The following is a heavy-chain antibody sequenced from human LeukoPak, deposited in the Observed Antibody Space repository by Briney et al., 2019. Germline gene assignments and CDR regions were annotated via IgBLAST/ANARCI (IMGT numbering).Heavy chain of an antibody. CDR3: ARDRYSSSPDY. CDR1: GFPFDNYA. D-gene: IGHD6-13*01. J-gene: IGHJ4*02. Sequence: PGRSLRLSCAASGFPFDNYAMHWVRQAPGKGLEWVSSISWNSGSIGYVDSVKGRFTISRDNAKNSLYLQMNSLRAEDTAVYYCARDRYSSSPDYWGQGTLVTVSS. CDR2: ISWNSGSI. V-gene: IGHV3-9*01.